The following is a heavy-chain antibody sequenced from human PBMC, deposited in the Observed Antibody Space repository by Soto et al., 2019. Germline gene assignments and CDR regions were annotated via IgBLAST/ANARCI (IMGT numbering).Heavy chain of an antibody. CDR1: GGSISSYY. Sequence: SETLSLTCTASGGSISSYYWSWIRQPPGKGLEWIGYIYYSGSTHYHPSLKSRVTISADTSKNQFSLKLSSVTAADTAVYYCAGSSIEAVNYWGQGTLVTLSS. V-gene: IGHV4-59*01. J-gene: IGHJ4*02. D-gene: IGHD6-6*01. CDR3: AGSSIEAVNY. CDR2: IYYSGST.